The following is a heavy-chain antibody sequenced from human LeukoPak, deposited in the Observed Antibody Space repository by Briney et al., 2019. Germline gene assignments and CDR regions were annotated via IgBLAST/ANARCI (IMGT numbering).Heavy chain of an antibody. J-gene: IGHJ6*02. V-gene: IGHV3-30*18. CDR3: AKDLHIGVRAYGMDV. D-gene: IGHD3-10*01. CDR2: ISYDGSNK. CDR1: GFTFSSYG. Sequence: PGGSLRLSCAASGFTFSSYGMHWVRQAPGKGLEWVAVISYDGSNKYYADSVKGRFTISRDNSKNTLYLQMNSLRAEDTAVYYCAKDLHIGVRAYGMDVWGQGTTVTVSS.